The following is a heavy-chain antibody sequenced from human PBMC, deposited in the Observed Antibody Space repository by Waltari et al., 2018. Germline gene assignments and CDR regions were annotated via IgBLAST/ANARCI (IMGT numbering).Heavy chain of an antibody. Sequence: QLQLQESGPGLVKPSETLSLTCTVSGGSISSSSYYWGWIRQPPGKGLEWIGSIYYSGSTYYNPSLKSRVTISVDTSKNQFSLKLSSVTAADTAVYYCARVSPAGTNALYWGQGTLVTVSS. CDR1: GGSISSSSYY. CDR2: IYYSGST. CDR3: ARVSPAGTNALY. J-gene: IGHJ4*02. D-gene: IGHD6-13*01. V-gene: IGHV4-39*07.